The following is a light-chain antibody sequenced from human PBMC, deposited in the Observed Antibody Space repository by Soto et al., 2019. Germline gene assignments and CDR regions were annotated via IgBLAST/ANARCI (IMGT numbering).Light chain of an antibody. CDR1: SSDVGGYNY. CDR3: CSYAGSYTFDV. J-gene: IGLJ2*01. Sequence: QSALTQPRSVSGSPGQSVTISCTGTSSDVGGYNYVSWYQRHPGKAPKLMIYDVSKRPSGVPDRFSGSKSGNTASLTISGLQAEDEADYYCCSYAGSYTFDVFGGGTKVTVL. V-gene: IGLV2-11*01. CDR2: DVS.